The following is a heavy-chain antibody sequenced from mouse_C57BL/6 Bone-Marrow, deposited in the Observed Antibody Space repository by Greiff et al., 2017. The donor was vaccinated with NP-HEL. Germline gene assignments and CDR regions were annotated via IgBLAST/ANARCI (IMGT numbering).Heavy chain of an antibody. CDR2: ISDGGSYT. Sequence: EVQLVESGGGLVKPGGSLKLSCAASGFTFSSYAMSWVRQTPEKRLEWVATISDGGSYTYYPDNVKGRFTISRDNANNNPYLQMSQLKSEDTAMYYGARKLGPYWYFDVWGTGTTVTVTA. D-gene: IGHD4-1*01. CDR1: GFTFSSYA. J-gene: IGHJ1*03. V-gene: IGHV5-4*01. CDR3: ARKLGPYWYFDV.